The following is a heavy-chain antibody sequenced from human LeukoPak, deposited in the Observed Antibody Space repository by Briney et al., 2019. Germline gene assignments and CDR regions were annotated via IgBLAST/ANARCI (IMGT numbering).Heavy chain of an antibody. J-gene: IGHJ4*02. CDR1: GFTFDDYA. CDR2: LSWNGASS. V-gene: IGHV3-9*01. Sequence: GGSLRLSCAASGFTFDDYAMHWVRQTPGKGLECVSGLSWNGASSDYSDSVKGRFTISRDNAKNSLHLQMNSLRAEDTALYFCAKAGTYYRDGSGNGYYNYFENWGQGTPVTASS. D-gene: IGHD3-22*01. CDR3: AKAGTYYRDGSGNGYYNYFEN.